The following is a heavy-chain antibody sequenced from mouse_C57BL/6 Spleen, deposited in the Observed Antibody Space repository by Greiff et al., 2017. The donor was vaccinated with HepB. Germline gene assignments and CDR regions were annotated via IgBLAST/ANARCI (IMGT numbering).Heavy chain of an antibody. Sequence: QVQLQQSGAELAKPGASVKLSCKASGYTFTSYWMHWVKQRPGQGLEWIGYINPSSGYTKYNQKFKDKATLTADKSSSTAYMQLSSLTYEDSAVYYCAKYDYDRDYYFDYWGQGTPLTVSS. CDR1: GYTFTSYW. CDR2: INPSSGYT. J-gene: IGHJ2*01. D-gene: IGHD2-4*01. CDR3: AKYDYDRDYYFDY. V-gene: IGHV1-7*01.